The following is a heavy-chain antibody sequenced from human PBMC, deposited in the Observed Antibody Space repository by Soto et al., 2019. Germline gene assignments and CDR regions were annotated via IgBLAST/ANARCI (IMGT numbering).Heavy chain of an antibody. J-gene: IGHJ4*02. V-gene: IGHV4-34*01. CDR2: INHSGST. CDR1: GGSFSGYY. Sequence: SETLSLTCAVYGGSFSGYYWSWIRQPPGKGLEWIGEINHSGSTNYNPSLKSRVTISVDTSKNQFSLKLSSVTAADTAVYYCARTAKTYYYDSSGYYYHYWGQGTLVTVSS. CDR3: ARTAKTYYYDSSGYYYHY. D-gene: IGHD3-22*01.